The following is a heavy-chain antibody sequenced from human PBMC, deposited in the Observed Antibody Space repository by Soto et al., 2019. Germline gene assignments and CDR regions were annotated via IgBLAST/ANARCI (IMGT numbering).Heavy chain of an antibody. CDR1: GGSISSSRSY. CDR3: ARQAAAPGIDLWFDP. D-gene: IGHD6-13*01. Sequence: QLQLQESGPGLVKPSETLSLTCNVSGGSISSSRSYWAWFRQPPGKELEWIANIFYAGNTYYNPSLKSRVTVSVDTANEQFSLKLDSVTAADTAVYYCARQAAAPGIDLWFDPCGQGYLVTVSS. J-gene: IGHJ5*02. V-gene: IGHV4-39*01. CDR2: IFYAGNT.